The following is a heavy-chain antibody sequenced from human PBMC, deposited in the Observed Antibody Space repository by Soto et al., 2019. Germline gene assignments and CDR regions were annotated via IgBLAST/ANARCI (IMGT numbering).Heavy chain of an antibody. J-gene: IGHJ6*02. CDR2: ISSSSSYT. CDR1: GFTFSDYY. Sequence: PGGSLRLSCAASGFTFSDYYMSWIRQAPGKGLEWVSYISSSSSYTNYADSVKGRFTISRDNAKNSLYLQMNSLRAEDTAVYYCARDAGYCSSTSCPGYYGMDVRGQGTTVTVSS. D-gene: IGHD2-2*01. V-gene: IGHV3-11*06. CDR3: ARDAGYCSSTSCPGYYGMDV.